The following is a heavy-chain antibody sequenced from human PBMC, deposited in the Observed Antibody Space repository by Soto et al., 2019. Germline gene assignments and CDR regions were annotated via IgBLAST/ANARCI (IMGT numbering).Heavy chain of an antibody. CDR1: GFTFSSYA. CDR3: ASYCSGGSCYGNYYYYYGMDV. J-gene: IGHJ6*02. V-gene: IGHV3-23*01. Sequence: LRLSFAASGFTFSSYAMSWVRQAPGKGLERVSAISGSGGSTYYADSVKGRFTISRDNSKNTLYLQMNSLRAEDTAVYYCASYCSGGSCYGNYYYYYGMDVWGQGTTVTVSS. D-gene: IGHD2-15*01. CDR2: ISGSGGST.